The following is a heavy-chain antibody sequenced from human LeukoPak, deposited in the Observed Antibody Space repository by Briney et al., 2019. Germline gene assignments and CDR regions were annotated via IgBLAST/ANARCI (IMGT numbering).Heavy chain of an antibody. V-gene: IGHV1-69*04. Sequence: SVKVSCKASGGTFSSYAISWVRQAPGQGLEWMGRIIPIFGIANYPQKFQGRVTITADKSTSTAYMELSSLRSEDTAVYYCARDPTDYYDSSGYYSHWFDPWGQGTLVTVSS. CDR1: GGTFSSYA. CDR3: ARDPTDYYDSSGYYSHWFDP. CDR2: IIPIFGIA. D-gene: IGHD3-22*01. J-gene: IGHJ5*02.